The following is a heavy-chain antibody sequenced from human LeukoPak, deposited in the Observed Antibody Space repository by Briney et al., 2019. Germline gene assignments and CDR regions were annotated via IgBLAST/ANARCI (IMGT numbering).Heavy chain of an antibody. D-gene: IGHD2-2*01. CDR2: IYYSGST. V-gene: IGHV4-59*01. Sequence: SEALSLTCTVSGGSISSYYWSWIRQPPGKGLEWIGYIYYSGSTNYNPSLKSRVTISVDTSKNQFSLKLSSVTAADTAVYYCARGIVVVPAAHNWFDPWGQGTLVTVSS. J-gene: IGHJ5*02. CDR3: ARGIVVVPAAHNWFDP. CDR1: GGSISSYY.